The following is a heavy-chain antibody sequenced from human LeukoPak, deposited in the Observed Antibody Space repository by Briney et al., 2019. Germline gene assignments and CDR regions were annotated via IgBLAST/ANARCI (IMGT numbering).Heavy chain of an antibody. CDR2: IRVYNGDT. J-gene: IGHJ4*02. CDR3: ATGYCSSTNCRIDY. Sequence: ASVKVSCKASGYTFTSYDNNWVRQATGQGLEWMGWIRVYNGDTNYAQKLQGRVTMTTDTSTSTAYMELRSLRSDDTAVYYCATGYCSSTNCRIDYWGQGTLVSVSS. D-gene: IGHD2-2*03. V-gene: IGHV1-18*01. CDR1: GYTFTSYD.